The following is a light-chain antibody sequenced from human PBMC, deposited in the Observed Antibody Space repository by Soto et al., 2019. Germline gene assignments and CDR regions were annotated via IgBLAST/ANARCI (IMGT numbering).Light chain of an antibody. CDR3: QQYHSHPWT. J-gene: IGKJ1*01. V-gene: IGKV1-5*03. CDR1: QSISSW. Sequence: DIQMTQSPSTLSASVGDRVTITCRASQSISSWLAWYKQKPGKAPNLLISQASNLGTGVPSGFSGSGSGTEFTLTISSLQPDDFATYFCQQYHSHPWTFGPGTKVEI. CDR2: QAS.